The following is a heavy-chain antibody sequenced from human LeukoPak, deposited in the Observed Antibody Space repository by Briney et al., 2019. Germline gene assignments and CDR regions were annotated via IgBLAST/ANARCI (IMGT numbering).Heavy chain of an antibody. CDR1: GFTFSSYA. D-gene: IGHD3-3*01. V-gene: IGHV3-21*01. CDR3: ARLWRGDGNWFDP. CDR2: ISSTSSYI. Sequence: PGGSLRLSCAASGFTFSSYAMNWVRQAPGKGLEWVSSISSTSSYIYYADSVKGRFTISRDNAKNSLYLQMNSLRAEDTAVYYCARLWRGDGNWFDPWGQGTLVTVSS. J-gene: IGHJ5*02.